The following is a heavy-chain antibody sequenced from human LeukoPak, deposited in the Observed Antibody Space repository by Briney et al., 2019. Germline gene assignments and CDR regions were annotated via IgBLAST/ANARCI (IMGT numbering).Heavy chain of an antibody. J-gene: IGHJ4*02. Sequence: SETLSLTCTVSGGSISSYYWSWIRQPPGKGLEWIGYIYYSGSTNYNPSLKSRVTISVDTSKNQFSLKLSSVTAADTAVYYCARVRFSXGWFRXVFDYWGQGTLVTV. CDR2: IYYSGST. V-gene: IGHV4-59*01. D-gene: IGHD6-19*01. CDR3: ARVRFSXGWFRXVFDY. CDR1: GGSISSYY.